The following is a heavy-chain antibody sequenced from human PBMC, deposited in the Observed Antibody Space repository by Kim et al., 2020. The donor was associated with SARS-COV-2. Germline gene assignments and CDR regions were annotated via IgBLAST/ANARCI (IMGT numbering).Heavy chain of an antibody. J-gene: IGHJ6*02. D-gene: IGHD1-1*01. V-gene: IGHV3-23*01. CDR2: IKDNVGGGNT. CDR1: GFILENYA. Sequence: GGSLRLSCAASGFILENYAMSWVRQALGKGLEWVSAIKDNVGGGNTYYAESVKGRFTISRDNFNNMLYLQMNSLRAEDTAVYYCAKVSWSDRRDVWGRGKTVPGSS. CDR3: AKVSWSDRRDV.